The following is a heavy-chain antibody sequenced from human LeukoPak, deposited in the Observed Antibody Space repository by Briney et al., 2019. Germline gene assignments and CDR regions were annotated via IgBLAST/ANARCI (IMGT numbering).Heavy chain of an antibody. CDR1: GFTFSSYG. D-gene: IGHD6-13*01. Sequence: PGGSLRLSCAASGFTFSSYGMHWVRQAPGKGLEWVAVISYDGSNKYYADSVKGRFTISRDNSKNTLYLQMNSLRAEDTAVYYCVKDYRSSFYYGMDVWGQGTTVTVSS. J-gene: IGHJ6*02. CDR2: ISYDGSNK. CDR3: VKDYRSSFYYGMDV. V-gene: IGHV3-30*18.